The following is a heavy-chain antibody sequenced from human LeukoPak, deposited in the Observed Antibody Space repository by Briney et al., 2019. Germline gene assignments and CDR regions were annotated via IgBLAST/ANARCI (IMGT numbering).Heavy chain of an antibody. CDR3: AKLGYLHYYDSSGPAY. CDR1: GFTFSTYG. D-gene: IGHD3-22*01. CDR2: IRNDGSDK. Sequence: PGGSLRLSCAASGFTFSTYGMHWVRQAPGKGLEWVAFIRNDGSDKYYADSVKGRCTISRDNSKKTLYLQMNSLRAEDTAIYYCAKLGYLHYYDSSGPAYWGQGTLVTVSS. V-gene: IGHV3-30*02. J-gene: IGHJ4*02.